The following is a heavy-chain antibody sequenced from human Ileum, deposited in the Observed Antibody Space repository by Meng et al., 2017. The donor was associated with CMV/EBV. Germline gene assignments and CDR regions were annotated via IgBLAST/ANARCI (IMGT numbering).Heavy chain of an antibody. Sequence: GESLKISCAASEFILSDYWMHWVRQVPGEGLVWVARINSDGSKAPTTMYAYSVKGRFTISRDNARSTLYLQMTSLSPDDTGVYFCARSTPSGTDYWEWGQGTLVTVSS. D-gene: IGHD3-10*01. CDR1: EFILSDYW. J-gene: IGHJ4*02. CDR3: ARSTPSGTDYWE. V-gene: IGHV3-74*03. CDR2: INSDGSKAP.